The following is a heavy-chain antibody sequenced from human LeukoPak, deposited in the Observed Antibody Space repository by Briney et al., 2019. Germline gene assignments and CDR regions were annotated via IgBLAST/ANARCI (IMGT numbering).Heavy chain of an antibody. Sequence: GVSLRLSCAASGFTFSVAAMTWVRQAPGKGLEWVSLIDASGESTYYADSVKGRFTISRDNSKNTLSLQMNSLRVEDTAMYFCAKDIQLSTWGLGTMVTVSS. CDR3: AKDIQLST. V-gene: IGHV3-23*01. CDR1: GFTFSVAA. J-gene: IGHJ3*01. CDR2: IDASGEST. D-gene: IGHD5-24*01.